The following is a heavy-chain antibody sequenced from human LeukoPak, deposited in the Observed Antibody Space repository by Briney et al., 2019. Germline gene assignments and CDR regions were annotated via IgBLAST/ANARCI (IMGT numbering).Heavy chain of an antibody. CDR1: GFTFSGSA. CDR2: IRSKANSYAT. Sequence: GGSLRLSCAASGFTFSGSAMHGVRQASGKGLEWVGRIRSKANSYATAYAASVKGRFTISRDDSKNTAYLQMDSLKTEDTAVYYCTRPGGATTSDYWGQGTLVTVSS. D-gene: IGHD1-26*01. J-gene: IGHJ4*02. CDR3: TRPGGATTSDY. V-gene: IGHV3-73*01.